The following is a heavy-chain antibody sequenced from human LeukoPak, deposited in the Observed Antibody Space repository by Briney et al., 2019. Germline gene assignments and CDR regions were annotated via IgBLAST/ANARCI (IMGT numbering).Heavy chain of an antibody. CDR1: GYTFTGYY. CDR2: INPNSGGT. V-gene: IGHV1-2*02. Sequence: ASVTVSCKASGYTFTGYYMHWVRQAPGQGLEWMGWINPNSGGTNYAQKFQGRVTMTRDTSISTAYMELSRLRSDDTAVYYCARDSPNYDILTGQIDYWGQGTLVTVSS. J-gene: IGHJ4*02. D-gene: IGHD3-9*01. CDR3: ARDSPNYDILTGQIDY.